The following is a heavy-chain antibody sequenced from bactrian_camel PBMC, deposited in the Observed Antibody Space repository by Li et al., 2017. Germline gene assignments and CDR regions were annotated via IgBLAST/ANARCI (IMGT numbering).Heavy chain of an antibody. V-gene: IGHV3S53*01. Sequence: HVQLVESGGGSVQAGESLRLSCVVSGYRYSTYCMGWFRQVPGNEREPLASIDSDGRTSVADSVKGRLTISRDNAKNTLYLQMHSLKTEDSAVYYCAARTVIRGTKFASADFGYWGRGTQVTVS. CDR1: GYRYSTYC. CDR3: AARTVIRGTKFASADFGY. D-gene: IGHD6*01. CDR2: IDSDGRT. J-gene: IGHJ6*01.